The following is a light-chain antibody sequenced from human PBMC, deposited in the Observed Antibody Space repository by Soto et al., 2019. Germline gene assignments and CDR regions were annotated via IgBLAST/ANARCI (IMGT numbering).Light chain of an antibody. CDR3: HHYNHWLWT. CDR2: VAS. CDR1: QSISSD. J-gene: IGKJ1*01. Sequence: EIVMTQSPVTLSVSPGERATLSCRASQSISSDLAWYQLKPGQAPRLLIYVASTRATGVTARFTGSGSGTEFHITISSMQSEDFAVYYGHHYNHWLWTFGQGTKVEIK. V-gene: IGKV3-15*01.